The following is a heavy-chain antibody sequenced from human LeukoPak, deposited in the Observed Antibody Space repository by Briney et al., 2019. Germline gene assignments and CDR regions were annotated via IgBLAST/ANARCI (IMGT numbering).Heavy chain of an antibody. CDR2: IYPGDPDT. J-gene: IGHJ5*02. CDR3: ARLGYYDFWSGYYGSWFDP. CDR1: GYSFTSYW. V-gene: IGHV5-51*01. D-gene: IGHD3-3*01. Sequence: GESLKISCKGSGYSFTSYWIGWVRQLPGKGLEWMGIIYPGDPDTRYSPSFQGQVTISADKSISTAYLQWSSLKASDTAMYYCARLGYYDFWSGYYGSWFDPWGQGTLVTVSS.